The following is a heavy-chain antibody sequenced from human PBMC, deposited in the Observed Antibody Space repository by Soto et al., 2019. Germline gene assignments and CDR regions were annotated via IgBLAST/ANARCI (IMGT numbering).Heavy chain of an antibody. J-gene: IGHJ6*02. CDR1: GGTFSSYA. CDR3: AREGSYGYRQFYYYYGMDV. Sequence: GASVKVSCKASGGTFSSYAISWVRQAPGQGLEWMGGIIPIFDTANYAQKFQGRVTITADESTSTAYMELSSLRSEDTAVYYCAREGSYGYRQFYYYYGMDVWGQGTTVTVSS. D-gene: IGHD5-18*01. CDR2: IIPIFDTA. V-gene: IGHV1-69*13.